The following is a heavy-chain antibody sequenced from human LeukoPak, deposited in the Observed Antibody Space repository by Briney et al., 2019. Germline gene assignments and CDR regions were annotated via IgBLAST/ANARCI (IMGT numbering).Heavy chain of an antibody. V-gene: IGHV4-4*02. Sequence: SETLSLACTVSGVSITINYWWSWVRQSPGKGLEWIGEIHHSGSTTYNPSLKSRVTMSLDKSRNQISLKLRSVTAADTAVYYCATPTYFGILSGGWGRGTLVTVSS. CDR1: GVSITINYW. CDR2: IHHSGST. D-gene: IGHD3-9*01. J-gene: IGHJ4*02. CDR3: ATPTYFGILSGG.